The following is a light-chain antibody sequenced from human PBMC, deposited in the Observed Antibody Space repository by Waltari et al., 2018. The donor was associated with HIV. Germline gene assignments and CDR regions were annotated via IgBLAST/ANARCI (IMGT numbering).Light chain of an antibody. Sequence: DMVLTQSPVTLSLSPGERATLSCRASQSVSSSYLAWYQQKPGQDPRLLIYGASIRATAIRDRFSGGWSGTAVTLTISSLEPADFSVYYCQQYCSSPSRFTFGQGTKVEIK. CDR1: QSVSSSY. CDR3: QQYCSSPSRFT. CDR2: GAS. V-gene: IGKV3-20*01. J-gene: IGKJ1*01.